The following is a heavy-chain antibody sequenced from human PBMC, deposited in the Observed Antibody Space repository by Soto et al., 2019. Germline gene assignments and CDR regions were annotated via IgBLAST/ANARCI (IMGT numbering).Heavy chain of an antibody. J-gene: IGHJ6*02. D-gene: IGHD3-3*01. Sequence: QVQLVQSGTEVKRPGDSVKVSCKASGYTFTGYYVHWVRQAPGQGLEWMGWINPNSGDTYLAQRFQGRVTMNRDTSIGTAYMELRGLTSDDTAVYYCASCERFPRVGVDYYALDVWGQGTTVIVSS. CDR3: ASCERFPRVGVDYYALDV. CDR1: GYTFTGYY. CDR2: INPNSGDT. V-gene: IGHV1-2*02.